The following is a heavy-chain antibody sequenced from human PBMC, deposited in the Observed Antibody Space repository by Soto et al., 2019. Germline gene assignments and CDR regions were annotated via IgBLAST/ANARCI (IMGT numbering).Heavy chain of an antibody. J-gene: IGHJ4*02. CDR1: GFSRSASVAA. V-gene: IGHV2-5*02. CDR2: IYWDDDQ. CDR3: AHRHPGVGHFYYY. Sequence: QITLRDSGHTVVKLTQTLTFTCTVSGFSRSASVAAVGWIRQPPGKAPEWLALIYWDDDQRYSPSLESRLSINKHNTKHKVVLTMTNMHPVDTAAYYCAHRHPGVGHFYYYWGKGILVTVSS. D-gene: IGHD2-21*02.